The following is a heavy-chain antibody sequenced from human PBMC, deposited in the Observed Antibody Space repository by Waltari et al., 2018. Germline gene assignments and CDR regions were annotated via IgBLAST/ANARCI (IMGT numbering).Heavy chain of an antibody. Sequence: QVQLQQWGAGLLKPSETLSLTCAVYGGSFSGYYWSWIRQPPGKGLEWFGAINHSGSTTYNPSLKSRVTISVDTSKNQFSLKLSSVTAADTAVYYCARGRWTDYWGQGTLVTVSS. V-gene: IGHV4-34*01. D-gene: IGHD1-1*01. CDR2: INHSGST. CDR1: GGSFSGYY. CDR3: ARGRWTDY. J-gene: IGHJ4*02.